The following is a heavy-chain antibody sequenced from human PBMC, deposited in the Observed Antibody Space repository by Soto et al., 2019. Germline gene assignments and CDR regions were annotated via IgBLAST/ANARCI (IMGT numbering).Heavy chain of an antibody. CDR2: ISHAGGSI. V-gene: IGHV3-23*01. D-gene: IGHD3-3*01. Sequence: GGSLRLSCAASGFTFSSCAMSWVRQAPGKGLEWLAGISHAGGSIYYADSVKGRGNVSRDNSKNTLFLQMITLRAEDTAVYYCAKGPAVGNYGFWSGYYLDSWGQGTLVTVSS. J-gene: IGHJ5*01. CDR3: AKGPAVGNYGFWSGYYLDS. CDR1: GFTFSSCA.